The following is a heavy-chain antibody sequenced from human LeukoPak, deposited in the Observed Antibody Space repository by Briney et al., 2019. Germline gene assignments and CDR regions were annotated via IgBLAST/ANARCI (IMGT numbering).Heavy chain of an antibody. CDR2: ISGSGGST. D-gene: IGHD6-13*01. CDR3: ARGRYSSSWTDDAFDI. J-gene: IGHJ3*02. Sequence: GGTLRLSCAASGFTFSSYGMSWVRQAPGKGLEWVSAISGSGGSTGYADSVKGRFTISRDNAKNSLYLQMNSLRAEDTALYYCARGRYSSSWTDDAFDIWGQGTMVTVSS. CDR1: GFTFSSYG. V-gene: IGHV3-20*04.